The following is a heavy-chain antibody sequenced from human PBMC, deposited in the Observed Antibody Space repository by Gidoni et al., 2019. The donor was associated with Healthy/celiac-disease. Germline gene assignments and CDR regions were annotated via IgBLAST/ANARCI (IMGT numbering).Heavy chain of an antibody. Sequence: QLQLQESGPGLVKPSATLSLTCTVSGGSISSSSYYWGWIRQPPGKGLEWIGSIYYSGSTYYNPSLKSRVTISVDTSKNQFSLKLSSVTAADTAVYYCARRVVTRVFSWFDPWGQGTLVTVSS. CDR2: IYYSGST. D-gene: IGHD2-21*02. V-gene: IGHV4-39*01. J-gene: IGHJ5*02. CDR1: GGSISSSSYY. CDR3: ARRVVTRVFSWFDP.